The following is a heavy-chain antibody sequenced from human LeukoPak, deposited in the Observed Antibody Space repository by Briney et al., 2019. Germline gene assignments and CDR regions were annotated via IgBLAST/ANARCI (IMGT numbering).Heavy chain of an antibody. D-gene: IGHD5-18*01. CDR2: IFGSGGSP. CDR3: GKTTVGYSSGQKPAWPVDY. J-gene: IGHJ4*02. V-gene: IGHV3-23*01. Sequence: GGSLRLFCEASGFTFGSHAMYWVRRAPGKGLEWVAGIFGSGGSPHYADPVKGRFTISRDNSRNTVYLQINSLRAEDTAVYYCGKTTVGYSSGQKPAWPVDYWGQGTLVTVSS. CDR1: GFTFGSHA.